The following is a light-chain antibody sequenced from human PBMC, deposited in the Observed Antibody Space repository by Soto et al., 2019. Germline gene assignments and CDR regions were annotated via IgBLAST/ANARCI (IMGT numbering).Light chain of an antibody. Sequence: EIVLTQSPGTLSLSPGERATLSCRASQSVSSSYLAWYQQKPGQAPRLLIYGASSRATGIPDMFSGSGSGTDFTLTISSLEPEDFAVYYCQQYGSSPLTFGPGTKVDIK. J-gene: IGKJ3*01. CDR2: GAS. V-gene: IGKV3-20*01. CDR3: QQYGSSPLT. CDR1: QSVSSSY.